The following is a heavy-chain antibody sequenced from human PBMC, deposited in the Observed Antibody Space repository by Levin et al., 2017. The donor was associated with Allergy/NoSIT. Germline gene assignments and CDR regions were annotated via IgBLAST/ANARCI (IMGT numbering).Heavy chain of an antibody. V-gene: IGHV3-74*01. CDR2: INSDGSST. CDR3: ATGYSSGWYVTGQDY. Sequence: GGSLRLSCAASGFTFNTYWMHWVRQAPGKGLVWVSRINSDGSSTSYADSVKGRFTISRDNAKNTLYLQMNSLRAEDTAVYYCATGYSSGWYVTGQDYWGQGTLVTVSS. D-gene: IGHD6-19*01. CDR1: GFTFNTYW. J-gene: IGHJ4*02.